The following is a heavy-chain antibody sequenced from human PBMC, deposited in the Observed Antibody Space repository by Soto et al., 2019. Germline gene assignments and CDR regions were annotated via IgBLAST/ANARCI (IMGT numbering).Heavy chain of an antibody. Sequence: QVQLVQSGAEVKKPGASVKVSCKASGYTFTSYGISWVRQAPGQGLEWMGWISPYNGNTNYAQKLQGRGTMTTDTSTSTGYMDLRSLRSDDTAVYYCARVIGGWFGVAYYYGMDVWGQGTTVTVSS. D-gene: IGHD3-10*01. CDR1: GYTFTSYG. CDR2: ISPYNGNT. J-gene: IGHJ6*02. V-gene: IGHV1-18*01. CDR3: ARVIGGWFGVAYYYGMDV.